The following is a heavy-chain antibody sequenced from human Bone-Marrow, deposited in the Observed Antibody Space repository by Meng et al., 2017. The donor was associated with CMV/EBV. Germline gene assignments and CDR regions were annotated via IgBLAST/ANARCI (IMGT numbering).Heavy chain of an antibody. V-gene: IGHV4-59*01. CDR2: VYHTGST. J-gene: IGHJ6*02. CDR1: GGSISGYY. D-gene: IGHD2-2*01. CDR3: ARDIPATRYGMDV. Sequence: SETLSLTCTVSGGSISGYYWTWIRQAPGKGLEWIGYVYHTGSTNYNPSLKRRLIISIDTSKNQFSLKLSSVTAADTAVYYCARDIPATRYGMDVWGQGTTVTVS.